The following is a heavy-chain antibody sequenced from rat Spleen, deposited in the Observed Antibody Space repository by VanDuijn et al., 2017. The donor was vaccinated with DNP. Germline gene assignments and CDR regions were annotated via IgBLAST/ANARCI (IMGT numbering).Heavy chain of an antibody. Sequence: EVQLVESGGDLVQPGRSLKLSCVASGFIFNDYALAWVRQAPTKGLEWVASISTSGSFTYYRDSVMGRFTISRDNAKTTLYLQMDSLRSEDTATYYCTTFEGTNAWGQGTSVTVSS. J-gene: IGHJ4*01. CDR1: GFIFNDYA. V-gene: IGHV5S23*01. CDR2: ISTSGSFT. CDR3: TTFEGTNA. D-gene: IGHD1-11*01.